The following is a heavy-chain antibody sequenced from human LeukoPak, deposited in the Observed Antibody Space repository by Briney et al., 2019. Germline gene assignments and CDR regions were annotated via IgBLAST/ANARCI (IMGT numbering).Heavy chain of an antibody. CDR3: ARSRHYYGSGSYYYYGMDV. D-gene: IGHD3-10*01. CDR2: ISSSSSYI. CDR1: GFTFSSYS. V-gene: IGHV3-21*01. J-gene: IGHJ6*04. Sequence: GGSLRLSCAASGFTFSSYSMNWVRQAPGKGLEWVSSISSSSSYIYYADSVKGRFTISRDNAKNSLYLQMNSLRAEDTAVYYCARSRHYYGSGSYYYYGMDVWDKGTTVTVSS.